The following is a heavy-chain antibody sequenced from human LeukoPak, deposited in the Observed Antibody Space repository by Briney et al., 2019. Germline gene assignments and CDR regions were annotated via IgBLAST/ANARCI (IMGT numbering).Heavy chain of an antibody. D-gene: IGHD1-26*01. V-gene: IGHV3-9*03. J-gene: IGHJ4*02. Sequence: GGSLRLSCAASGFTFDDYAMHWVRQAPGKGLEWGSGISWNSGSIGYADSVKGRFTISRDNAKNSLYLQMTSLRAEDMPLYYCAKDSSGSYSGPGRFFDYWGQGPLVPVSS. CDR3: AKDSSGSYSGPGRFFDY. CDR1: GFTFDDYA. CDR2: ISWNSGSI.